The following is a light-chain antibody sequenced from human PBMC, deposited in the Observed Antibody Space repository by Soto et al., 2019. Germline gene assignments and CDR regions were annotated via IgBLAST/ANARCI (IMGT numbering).Light chain of an antibody. CDR1: QSVSSS. Sequence: EIVMTQSPATLSLSPGERATLSCRASQSVSSSLAWYQQKPGQAPRLLIYGASTRATGIPARLSGSGSGTEFTLTISSLQSEDFAVYYCQQYNNWPPITFGQGTRLEIK. J-gene: IGKJ5*01. CDR2: GAS. V-gene: IGKV3-15*01. CDR3: QQYNNWPPIT.